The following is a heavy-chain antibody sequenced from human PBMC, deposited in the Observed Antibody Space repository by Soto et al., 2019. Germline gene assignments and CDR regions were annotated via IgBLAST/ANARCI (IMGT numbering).Heavy chain of an antibody. V-gene: IGHV3-53*01. CDR1: GFTISDKY. D-gene: IGHD1-26*01. CDR2: INGGGDT. CDR3: TGGGNPSGLVNAFDI. J-gene: IGHJ3*02. Sequence: GGSLRLSCAASGFTISDKYMSWVRQAPGKGLEWVSVINGGGDTFYPDSVKGRFTISRDNAKNSLYLQMNSLRAEDTAVYYCTGGGNPSGLVNAFDIWGQGTMVTVSS.